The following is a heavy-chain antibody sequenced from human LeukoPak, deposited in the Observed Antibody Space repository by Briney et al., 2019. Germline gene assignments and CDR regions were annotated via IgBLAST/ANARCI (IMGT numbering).Heavy chain of an antibody. CDR1: GFTVSSNY. Sequence: GGSLRLSCAASGFTVSSNYMSWVRQAPGKGLEWVSVIYSDGRIHSADSVKGRFTISRDDSKNTLSLQMNSLRAEDTAVYYCARESGYSYGLAGFFDYWGRGTLVTVSS. J-gene: IGHJ4*02. V-gene: IGHV3-53*01. D-gene: IGHD5-18*01. CDR2: IYSDGRI. CDR3: ARESGYSYGLAGFFDY.